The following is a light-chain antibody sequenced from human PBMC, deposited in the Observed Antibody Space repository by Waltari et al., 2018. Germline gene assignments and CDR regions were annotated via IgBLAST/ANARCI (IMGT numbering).Light chain of an antibody. Sequence: QSALTQPASVSGSPGPSLTIPCTGTSSDVGGYNYVPWYQQHPGGAPRLMIYGVTNRPSGVSIRFSGSKSGNTASLTISGLQPEDEAYYYCSSYTTSDTLIFAGGTKLTVL. CDR1: SSDVGGYNY. CDR2: GVT. CDR3: SSYTTSDTLI. J-gene: IGLJ2*01. V-gene: IGLV2-14*03.